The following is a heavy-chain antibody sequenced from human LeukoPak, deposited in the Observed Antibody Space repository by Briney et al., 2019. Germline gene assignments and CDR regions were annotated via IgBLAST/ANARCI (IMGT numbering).Heavy chain of an antibody. CDR1: GGTFSSYA. Sequence: GASVKVSCKASGGTFSSYAISWVRQAPGQGLEWMGGIIPIFGTANYAQKFQGRVTITTDESTSTAYMELSSLRSEDTAVYYCASCAARSYYYCYMGVWGKGTTVTVSS. CDR3: ASCAARSYYYCYMGV. D-gene: IGHD6-6*01. CDR2: IIPIFGTA. J-gene: IGHJ6*03. V-gene: IGHV1-69*05.